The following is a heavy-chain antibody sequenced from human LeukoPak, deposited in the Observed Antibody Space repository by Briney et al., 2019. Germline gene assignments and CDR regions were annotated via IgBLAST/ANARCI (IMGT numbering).Heavy chain of an antibody. CDR3: AKEVVVVPAAISPNWFDP. V-gene: IGHV3-23*01. J-gene: IGHJ5*02. D-gene: IGHD2-2*01. CDR2: ISGGGGST. CDR1: GFTFSSYA. Sequence: GGSLRLSCAASGFTFSSYAMSWVRQAPGKGLEWVSAISGGGGSTYYADSVKGRFTISRDNSKNTLYLQMNSLRVEDTAVYYCAKEVVVVPAAISPNWFDPWGQGTLVTVSS.